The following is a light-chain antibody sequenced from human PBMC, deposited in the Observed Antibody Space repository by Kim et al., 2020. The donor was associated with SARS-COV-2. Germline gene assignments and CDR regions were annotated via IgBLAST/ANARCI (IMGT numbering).Light chain of an antibody. Sequence: ASVGEQVAITCRASQGISNSLAWFQKKPGKAPKSLIYAAYTLHSGVPSRFSGSGSGTHFTLTISGLQPEDSATYVCLQHKSYPLAFGGGTKVDIK. CDR1: QGISNS. V-gene: IGKV1-16*01. CDR2: AAY. CDR3: LQHKSYPLA. J-gene: IGKJ4*01.